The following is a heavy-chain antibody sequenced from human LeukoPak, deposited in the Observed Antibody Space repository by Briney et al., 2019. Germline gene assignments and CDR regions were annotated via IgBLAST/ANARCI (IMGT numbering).Heavy chain of an antibody. CDR2: IYYSGST. V-gene: IGHV4-31*03. CDR3: ARGRHYYYMDV. J-gene: IGHJ6*03. Sequence: SQTLSLTCTVSGGSISSGGYYWRWLRQHPGKGLEWIGYIYYSGSTYYNPSLKSRVTISVDTSKNQFSLKLSSVTAADTAVYYCARGRHYYYMDVWGKGTTVTVSS. D-gene: IGHD6-25*01. CDR1: GGSISSGGYY.